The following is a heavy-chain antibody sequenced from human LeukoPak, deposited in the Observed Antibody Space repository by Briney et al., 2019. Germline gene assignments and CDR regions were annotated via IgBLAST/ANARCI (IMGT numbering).Heavy chain of an antibody. V-gene: IGHV3-66*01. CDR1: GFTVSSNY. CDR2: IYSDGST. J-gene: IGHJ4*02. D-gene: IGHD3-10*01. Sequence: GGSLRLSCAASGFTVSSNYMSWVRQAPGKGLEWVSVIYSDGSTYYADSVKGRFTISRDNSKNTLYLQMNSLRAEDTAVYYCARDQGNYFDYWGREPWSPSPQ. CDR3: ARDQGNYFDY.